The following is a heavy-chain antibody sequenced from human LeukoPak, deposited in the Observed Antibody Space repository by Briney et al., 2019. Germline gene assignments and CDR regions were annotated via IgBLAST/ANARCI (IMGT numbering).Heavy chain of an antibody. Sequence: GGSLRLSCAASGFTFSNAWMSWVRQAPGKGLEWVGRIKNKTDGGTTDYAAPVKGRFTISRDDSKNTLYLQMNSLKTEDTAVYYCTTDLWFGWGQGTLVTVSS. V-gene: IGHV3-15*01. CDR2: IKNKTDGGTT. D-gene: IGHD3-10*01. J-gene: IGHJ4*02. CDR3: TTDLWFG. CDR1: GFTFSNAW.